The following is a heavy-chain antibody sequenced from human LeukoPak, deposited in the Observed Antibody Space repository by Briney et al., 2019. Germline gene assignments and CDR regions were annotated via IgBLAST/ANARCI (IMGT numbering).Heavy chain of an antibody. J-gene: IGHJ6*03. CDR2: IYYSGST. D-gene: IGHD6-13*01. Sequence: SETLSLTCTVSGGSISSSSYYWGWIRQPPGKGLEWIGSIYYSGSTYYNPSLKSRVTISVDTSKNQFSLKLSSVTAADTAVYYCARVPAAAGTYHYYYYMDVWGKGTTVTVSS. CDR1: GGSISSSSYY. CDR3: ARVPAAAGTYHYYYYMDV. V-gene: IGHV4-39*07.